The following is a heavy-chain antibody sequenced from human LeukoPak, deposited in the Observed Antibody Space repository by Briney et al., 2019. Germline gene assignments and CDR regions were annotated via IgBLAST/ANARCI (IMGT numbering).Heavy chain of an antibody. CDR1: GFTFSSYG. Sequence: PGGSLRLSCAASGFTFSSYGMHWVRQAPGKGLEWVAFIRYDVSNKYYADSVKGRFTISRDNSKNTLYLQMNSLRAEDTAVYYCAEANGYSGSYLLDYWGQGTLVTVSS. CDR3: AEANGYSGSYLLDY. D-gene: IGHD1-26*01. V-gene: IGHV3-30*02. J-gene: IGHJ4*02. CDR2: IRYDVSNK.